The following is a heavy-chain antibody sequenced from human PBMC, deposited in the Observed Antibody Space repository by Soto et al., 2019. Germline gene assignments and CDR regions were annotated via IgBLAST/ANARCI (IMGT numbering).Heavy chain of an antibody. CDR1: GFTFSSYA. J-gene: IGHJ4*02. CDR3: AKAWYCSSTSCYGQRDY. Sequence: XGSLRLSCAASGFTFSSYAMSWVRQAPGKGLEWVSAISGSGGSTYYADSVKGRFTISRDNSKNTLYLQMNSLRAEDTAVYYCAKAWYCSSTSCYGQRDYWGQGTLVTVSS. D-gene: IGHD2-2*01. CDR2: ISGSGGST. V-gene: IGHV3-23*01.